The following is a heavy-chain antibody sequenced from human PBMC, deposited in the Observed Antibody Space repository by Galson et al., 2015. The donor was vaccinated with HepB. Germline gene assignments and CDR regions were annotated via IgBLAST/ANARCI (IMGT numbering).Heavy chain of an antibody. V-gene: IGHV3-74*01. D-gene: IGHD6-13*01. J-gene: IGHJ4*02. CDR3: ARTRGAAAGSFDY. CDR2: INSDGSYT. Sequence: SLRLSCAASGFTFSWYWMHWVRQVPGKGLVWVARINSDGSYTTYADSVKGRFTISRDNAKTTLYLQMNSRSAEDTALYYCARTRGAAAGSFDYWGQGTLVT. CDR1: GFTFSWYW.